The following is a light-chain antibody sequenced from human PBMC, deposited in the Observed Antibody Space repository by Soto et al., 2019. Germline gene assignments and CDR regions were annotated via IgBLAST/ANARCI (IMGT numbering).Light chain of an antibody. V-gene: IGKV1-39*01. CDR3: HQSYRAPWT. Sequence: DIQMTQSPSSLSASVGDRVTITCRASQTISSSLNWYQHKPGKAPKLLIYGASSFLNGVPSRFSGSASVTDFTLTISCLQPEDFATYYCHQSYRAPWTFGQGTKVEIK. J-gene: IGKJ1*01. CDR1: QTISSS. CDR2: GAS.